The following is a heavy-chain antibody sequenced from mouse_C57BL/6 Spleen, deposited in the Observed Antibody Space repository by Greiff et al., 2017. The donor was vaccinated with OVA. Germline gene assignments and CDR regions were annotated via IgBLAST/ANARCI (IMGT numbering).Heavy chain of an antibody. CDR2: INPNYGTT. J-gene: IGHJ4*01. Sequence: SGPELVKPGASVKISCKASGYSFTDYNMNWVKQSNGKSLEWIGVINPNYGTTSYNQKFKGKATLTVDQSSSTAYMQLNSLTSEYSAVYYCARWAAQATYDAMDYWGQGTSVTVSS. D-gene: IGHD3-2*02. V-gene: IGHV1-39*01. CDR1: GYSFTDYN. CDR3: ARWAAQATYDAMDY.